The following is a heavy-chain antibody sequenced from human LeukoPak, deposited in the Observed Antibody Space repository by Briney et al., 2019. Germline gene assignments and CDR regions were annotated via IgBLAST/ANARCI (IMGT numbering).Heavy chain of an antibody. V-gene: IGHV4-61*08. Sequence: PSETLSLTCTVSGGSISSGDYYWSWIRQPPGKGLEWIGYIYYSGSTNYNPSLKSRVTISVDTSKNQFSLNLSSVTAADTAVYYCAREGYLPYYFDYWGQGTLVTVSS. CDR2: IYYSGST. D-gene: IGHD6-13*01. CDR1: GGSISSGDYY. CDR3: AREGYLPYYFDY. J-gene: IGHJ4*02.